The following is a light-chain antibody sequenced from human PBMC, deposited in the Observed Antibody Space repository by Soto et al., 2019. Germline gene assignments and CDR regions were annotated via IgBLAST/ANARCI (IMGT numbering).Light chain of an antibody. J-gene: IGLJ1*01. CDR1: SSDVGTYNL. Sequence: SALTQPASASGSPGQSITISCTGTSSDVGTYNLVSWYQQHPGKAPKLMVYEGTKRPSGVSNRFSGSKSGNTASLTISGLQAEDEADYYCCSYVGSSTYVFGTGTKVTVL. V-gene: IGLV2-23*01. CDR3: CSYVGSSTYV. CDR2: EGT.